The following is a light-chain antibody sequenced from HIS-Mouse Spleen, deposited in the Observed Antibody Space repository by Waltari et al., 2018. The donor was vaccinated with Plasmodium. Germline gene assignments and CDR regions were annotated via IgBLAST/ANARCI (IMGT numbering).Light chain of an antibody. CDR2: DVS. V-gene: IGLV2-11*01. CDR1: SSDVGGYNY. Sequence: QSALTQPRSVSGSPGQSVTISCTGTSSDVGGYNYVSWYQQHPGKAPKVMIYDVSKRPAGLPDRFSGSKSGNTASLTSSGLQAEEEAYYCCCSDAGSYTGVFGGGTKLTVL. CDR3: CSDAGSYTGV. J-gene: IGLJ3*02.